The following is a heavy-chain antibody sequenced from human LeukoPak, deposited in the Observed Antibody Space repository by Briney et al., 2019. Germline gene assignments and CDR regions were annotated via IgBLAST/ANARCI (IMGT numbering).Heavy chain of an antibody. D-gene: IGHD5-18*01. V-gene: IGHV3-64*01. CDR3: ARDHVTDTAMGGGAFDI. CDR2: ISSNGGST. Sequence: GGSLRLSCAASGFTFSSYAMHWVRQAPGKGLEYVSAISSNGGSTYYANSAKGRFTISRDNSKNTLYLQMGSLRAEDMAVYYCARDHVTDTAMGGGAFDIWGQGTMVTVSS. J-gene: IGHJ3*02. CDR1: GFTFSSYA.